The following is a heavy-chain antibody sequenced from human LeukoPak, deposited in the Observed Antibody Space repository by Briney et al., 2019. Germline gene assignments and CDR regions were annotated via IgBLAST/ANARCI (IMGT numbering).Heavy chain of an antibody. CDR1: GYTLTELS. CDR2: FDPEDGET. V-gene: IGHV1-24*01. J-gene: IGHJ4*02. D-gene: IGHD5-24*01. Sequence: ASVKVSCKVSGYTLTELSMHWVRQAPGKGLEWMGGFDPEDGETIYAQKFQGRVTITADESTSTAYMELSSLRSEDTAVYYCARGGLQLQFDYWGQGTLVTVSS. CDR3: ARGGLQLQFDY.